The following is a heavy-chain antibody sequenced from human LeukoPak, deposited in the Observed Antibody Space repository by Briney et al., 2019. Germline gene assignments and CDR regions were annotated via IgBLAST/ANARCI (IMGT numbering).Heavy chain of an antibody. CDR3: AGAMIDYDILTGYYSLYYFDY. Sequence: GGSLRLSCAASGFTFSSYWMHWVRQAPGKGLVWVSRINSDGSSTSYADSVKGRFTISRDNAKNTLYLQMNSLRAEDTAVYYCAGAMIDYDILTGYYSLYYFDYWGRGTLVTVSS. J-gene: IGHJ4*02. CDR2: INSDGSST. D-gene: IGHD3-9*01. V-gene: IGHV3-74*01. CDR1: GFTFSSYW.